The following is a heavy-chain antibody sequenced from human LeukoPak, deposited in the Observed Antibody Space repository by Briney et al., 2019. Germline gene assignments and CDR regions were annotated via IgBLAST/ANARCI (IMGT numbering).Heavy chain of an antibody. CDR2: ISGSGGST. V-gene: IGHV3-23*01. D-gene: IGHD2-15*01. Sequence: GGSLRLSCAASGFTFSSYAMSWVRQAPGKGLEWVSAISGSGGSTSYAQRFQGRVTMTRDMSTSTVYMELSSLTSDDTAVYYCARNVGSGLDYWGQGTLVTVSS. CDR3: ARNVGSGLDY. CDR1: GFTFSSYA. J-gene: IGHJ4*02.